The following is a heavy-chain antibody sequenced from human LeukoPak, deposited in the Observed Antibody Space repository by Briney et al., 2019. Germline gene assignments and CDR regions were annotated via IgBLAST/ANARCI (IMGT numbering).Heavy chain of an antibody. V-gene: IGHV3-21*01. D-gene: IGHD3-10*01. CDR2: INSSSGYI. Sequence: GGSLRLSCAASGFTFRNYNMNWVRQAPGKGLEWVSSINSSSGYIYYADSVKGRFTISRDNAKNSLYLQMNSLRAEDTAVYYCARDATMVPLSYYYYMDVWGKGTTVTVSS. CDR1: GFTFRNYN. CDR3: ARDATMVPLSYYYYMDV. J-gene: IGHJ6*03.